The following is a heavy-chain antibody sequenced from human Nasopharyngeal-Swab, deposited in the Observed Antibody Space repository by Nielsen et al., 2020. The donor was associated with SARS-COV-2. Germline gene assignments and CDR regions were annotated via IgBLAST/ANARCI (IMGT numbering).Heavy chain of an antibody. CDR3: ARDQFARVPAATYYYYYGMDV. CDR2: IYYSGST. V-gene: IGHV4-31*03. D-gene: IGHD2-2*01. J-gene: IGHJ6*02. Sequence: LSLTCTVSGGSISSGGYYWSWIRQHPGKGLEWIGYIYYSGSTYYNPSLKSRVTIPVDTSKNQFSLKLSSVTAADTAVYYCARDQFARVPAATYYYYYGMDVWGQGTTVTVSS. CDR1: GGSISSGGYY.